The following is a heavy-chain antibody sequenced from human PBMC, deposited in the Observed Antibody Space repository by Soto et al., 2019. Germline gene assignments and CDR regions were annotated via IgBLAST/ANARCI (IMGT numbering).Heavy chain of an antibody. CDR3: ASGGDIVVVPAAMEYYYYGMDV. J-gene: IGHJ6*02. Sequence: TETLSLTCAFYGGSFIGYYWSWIRQPPGKGLEWIGEINHSGSTNYNPSLKSRVTISVDTSKNQFSLKLSSVTAADTAVYYCASGGDIVVVPAAMEYYYYGMDVWGQGTTVTVSS. CDR1: GGSFIGYY. V-gene: IGHV4-34*01. CDR2: INHSGST. D-gene: IGHD2-2*01.